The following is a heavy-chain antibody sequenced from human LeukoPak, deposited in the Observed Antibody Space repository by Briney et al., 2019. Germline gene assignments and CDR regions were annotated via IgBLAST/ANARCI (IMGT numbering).Heavy chain of an antibody. J-gene: IGHJ4*02. Sequence: GGSLRLSCAASGFTFSSYAMSWVRQAPGKGLEWVSAISGSGGSTYYADSVKGRFTISRDNSKNTLYLQMNSLRAEDTAVYYCAKDRPSWYDSSGYYYGYWGQGTPVTVSS. CDR2: ISGSGGST. CDR3: AKDRPSWYDSSGYYYGY. V-gene: IGHV3-23*01. D-gene: IGHD3-22*01. CDR1: GFTFSSYA.